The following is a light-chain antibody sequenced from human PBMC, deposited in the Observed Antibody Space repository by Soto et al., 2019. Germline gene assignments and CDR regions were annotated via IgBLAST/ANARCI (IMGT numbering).Light chain of an antibody. CDR1: QDIRNY. J-gene: IGKJ2*01. V-gene: IGKV1-33*01. CDR3: QQPHTFPYT. Sequence: DIRMTQSPSSLSASVGDRVTITCQASQDIRNYLNWYQHTPGKAPKLLIFDASNLQPGVASRFSGRASETDFFLTISSLSTEDFATDFCQQPHTFPYTFGQGTKLDIK. CDR2: DAS.